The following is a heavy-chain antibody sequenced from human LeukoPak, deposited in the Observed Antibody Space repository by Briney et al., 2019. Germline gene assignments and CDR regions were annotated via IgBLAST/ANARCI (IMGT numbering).Heavy chain of an antibody. CDR3: ARGHIGRLLWFGELGFYFDY. V-gene: IGHV4-4*07. D-gene: IGHD3-10*01. Sequence: SETLSLTCTVSGGSISSYYWSWIRQPAGKGLEWIGRIYTSGSTNYNPSLKSRVTMSVDTPKNQFSLKLSSVTAADTAVYYCARGHIGRLLWFGELGFYFDYWGQGTMVTVSS. J-gene: IGHJ4*02. CDR2: IYTSGST. CDR1: GGSISSYY.